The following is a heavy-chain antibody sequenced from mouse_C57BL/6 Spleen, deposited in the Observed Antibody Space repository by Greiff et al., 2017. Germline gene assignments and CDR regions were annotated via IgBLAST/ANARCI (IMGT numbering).Heavy chain of an antibody. CDR2: IDPSDSYT. V-gene: IGHV1-50*01. CDR3: ERRDYGSEPVDD. D-gene: IGHD1-1*01. CDR1: GYTFTSYW. Sequence: VQLQPPGAELVKPGASVKLSCKASGYTFTSYWMQWVKQRPGQGLEWIGEIDPSDSYTNYNQKFKGKATLTVDTSSSTAYMQLSSLTSEDSAVYYGERRDYGSEPVDDWGQGTTLTVSS. J-gene: IGHJ2*01.